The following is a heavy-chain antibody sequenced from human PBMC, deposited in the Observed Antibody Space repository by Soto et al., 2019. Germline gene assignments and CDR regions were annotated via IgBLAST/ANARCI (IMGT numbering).Heavy chain of an antibody. CDR2: IYYSGST. D-gene: IGHD1-1*01. V-gene: IGHV4-59*01. CDR1: GGSISSYY. Sequence: PSETLSLTCTVSGGSISSYYWSWIRQPPGKGLEWIGYIYYSGSTNYNPSLKSRVTISVDTSKNQFSLKLSSVTAADTAVYYCARVSYNWNDFDYWGQGTLVTVSS. J-gene: IGHJ4*02. CDR3: ARVSYNWNDFDY.